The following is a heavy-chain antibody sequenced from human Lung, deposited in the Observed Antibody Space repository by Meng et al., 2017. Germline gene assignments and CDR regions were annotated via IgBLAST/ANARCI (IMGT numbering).Heavy chain of an antibody. CDR3: TNDRLNH. J-gene: IGHJ1*01. V-gene: IGHV3-74*01. CDR2: INRDGTKP. D-gene: IGHD1-1*01. CDR1: GFTFTDHW. Sequence: DGQLGESGGGLVAPGGSLRLSCAASGFTFTDHWMHWVRQGPGKGLVWVSRINRDGTKPTYADSVKGRFTISRDNAKNTLYLQMNNLRAEDTAFYYCTNDRLNHWGQGALVTVSS.